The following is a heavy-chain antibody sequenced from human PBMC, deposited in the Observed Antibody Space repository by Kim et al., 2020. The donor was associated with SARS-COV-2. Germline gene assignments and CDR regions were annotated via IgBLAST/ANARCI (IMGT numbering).Heavy chain of an antibody. J-gene: IGHJ6*03. CDR2: IIPIFGTA. D-gene: IGHD3-22*01. Sequence: SVKVSCKASGGTFSSYAISWVRQAPGQGLEWKGGIIPIFGTANYAQKFQGRVTITADESTSTAYMDLSSLRSEDTYVYYCASLTLYYNDSSGYYYGHHNYYYMEVWGHANTVTIAS. CDR3: ASLTLYYNDSSGYYYGHHNYYYMEV. CDR1: GGTFSSYA. V-gene: IGHV1-69*13.